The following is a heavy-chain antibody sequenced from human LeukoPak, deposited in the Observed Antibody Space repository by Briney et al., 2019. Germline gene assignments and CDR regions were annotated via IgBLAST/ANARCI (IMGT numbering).Heavy chain of an antibody. J-gene: IGHJ4*02. CDR2: MNPNSGNT. D-gene: IGHD6-19*01. V-gene: IGHV1-8*01. Sequence: ASVKVSCKAPGYTFTSYDINWVRQATGQGLEWMGWMNPNSGNTGYAQKFQGRVTMTRNTSISTAYMELSSLRSEDTAVYYCARVRPRWRLIAVAVVLDYWGQGTLVTVSS. CDR1: GYTFTSYD. CDR3: ARVRPRWRLIAVAVVLDY.